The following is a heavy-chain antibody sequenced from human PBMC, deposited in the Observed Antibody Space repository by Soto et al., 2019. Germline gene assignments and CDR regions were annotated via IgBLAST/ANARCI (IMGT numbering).Heavy chain of an antibody. V-gene: IGHV3-11*03. J-gene: IGHJ4*02. D-gene: IGHD3-16*01. CDR1: GFTFSDYY. Sequence: GGSLRLSCAASGFTFSDYYMSWIRQAPGKGLEWVSYISSSSSYTNYADSVKGRFTISRDNAKNSLYLQMNSLRAEDTAVYYSGRIGGAATLYFNSGGREPLFTVS. CDR2: ISSSSSYT. CDR3: GRIGGAATLYFNS.